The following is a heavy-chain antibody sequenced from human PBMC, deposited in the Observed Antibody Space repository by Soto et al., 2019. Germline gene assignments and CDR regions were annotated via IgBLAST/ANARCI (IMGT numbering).Heavy chain of an antibody. Sequence: QVQLVQSGAEVKEPGDSVRVSCEASGYTFTAYHIHWVRQAPGQGLEWMGWINPKFGDTTYAQDFQGRVSMTRDMSISTVYMELSRLTSDDTAIYYCARNMDYYYGRGSGNGHGVWGQGTMVT. J-gene: IGHJ3*01. CDR2: INPKFGDT. V-gene: IGHV1-2*02. CDR3: ARNMDYYYGRGSGNGHGV. D-gene: IGHD3-10*02. CDR1: GYTFTAYH.